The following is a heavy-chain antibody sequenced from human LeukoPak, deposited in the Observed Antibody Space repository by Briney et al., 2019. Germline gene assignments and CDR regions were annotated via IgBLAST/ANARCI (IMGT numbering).Heavy chain of an antibody. Sequence: SETLSLTCTVSGGSISSSSYYWGWIRQPPGKGLEWIGSIYYSGSTYYNPSLKSRVTISVDTSKNQFSLKPSSVTAADTAVYYCARVGYDFWSGYYAPGEYYMDVWGKGTTVTVSS. J-gene: IGHJ6*03. CDR3: ARVGYDFWSGYYAPGEYYMDV. V-gene: IGHV4-39*07. CDR1: GGSISSSSYY. CDR2: IYYSGST. D-gene: IGHD3-3*01.